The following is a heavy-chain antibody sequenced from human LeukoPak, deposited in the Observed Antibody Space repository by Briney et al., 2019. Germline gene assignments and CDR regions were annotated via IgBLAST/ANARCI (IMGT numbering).Heavy chain of an antibody. D-gene: IGHD4-23*01. CDR2: IHYSRGS. V-gene: IGHV4-31*03. J-gene: IGHJ5*02. CDR1: GGSITSDIFY. CDR3: GKVGGNSNS. Sequence: SETLSLTCSVSGGSITSDIFYWNWIREHPGKRMEWIGSIHYSRGSSYNPSLESRLTISVDTSENQFFLKMSYLTAADTAMYYCGKVGGNSNSWGQGTLVTVSS.